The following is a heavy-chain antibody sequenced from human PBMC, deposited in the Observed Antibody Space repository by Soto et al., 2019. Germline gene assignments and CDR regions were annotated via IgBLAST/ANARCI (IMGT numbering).Heavy chain of an antibody. Sequence: SETLSLTCAVYGGFFSGYYWSWIRQPPGKGLEWIGEINHSGSTNYNPSLKSRVTISVDTSKNQFSLKLSSVTAADTAVYYCARSTRAIAVAGTFHYYYYYGMDVWGQGTTVTVSS. CDR2: INHSGST. V-gene: IGHV4-34*01. CDR1: GGFFSGYY. J-gene: IGHJ6*02. CDR3: ARSTRAIAVAGTFHYYYYYGMDV. D-gene: IGHD6-19*01.